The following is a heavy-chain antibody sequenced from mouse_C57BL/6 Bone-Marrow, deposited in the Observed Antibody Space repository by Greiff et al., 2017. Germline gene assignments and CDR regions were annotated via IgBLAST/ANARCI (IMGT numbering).Heavy chain of an antibody. D-gene: IGHD2-3*01. Sequence: QVQLQQPGAELVKPGASVKLSCKASGYTFTSYWMHWVKQRPGRGLEWIGRIDPNSGGTKYNEKFKSKATLTVDKPSSTAYMQLSSLTSEDSAVYYCASPLLHDGYYKFEFAYWGQGTLVTVSA. V-gene: IGHV1-72*01. CDR2: IDPNSGGT. CDR1: GYTFTSYW. J-gene: IGHJ3*01. CDR3: ASPLLHDGYYKFEFAY.